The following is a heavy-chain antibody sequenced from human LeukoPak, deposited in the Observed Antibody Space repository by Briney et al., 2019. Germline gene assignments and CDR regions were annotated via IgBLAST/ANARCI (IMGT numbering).Heavy chain of an antibody. Sequence: PGGSLRLSCAASGFTFSSYWMSWVRQAPGKGLEWVANIKQDGSEKYYVDSVKGRFTISRDNAKNSLYLQMNSLRAEDTAVYYCARGRAVPAAIVYAFDIWGQGTMVTVSS. J-gene: IGHJ3*02. CDR2: IKQDGSEK. CDR3: ARGRAVPAAIVYAFDI. D-gene: IGHD2-2*02. CDR1: GFTFSSYW. V-gene: IGHV3-7*01.